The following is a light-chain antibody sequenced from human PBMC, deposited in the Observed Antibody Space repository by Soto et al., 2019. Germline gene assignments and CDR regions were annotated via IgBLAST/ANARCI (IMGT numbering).Light chain of an antibody. CDR3: CAYAGSNTYV. J-gene: IGLJ1*01. Sequence: QSALSQPASVSGSPGQSIAISCTGTSSDVGSYNLVSWYQQHPGKAPKLMIYDAFRRPSGVSDRFSGSRSGNTASLTISGLQSADEADYYCCAYAGSNTYVFGTGTKVTVL. V-gene: IGLV2-23*01. CDR2: DAF. CDR1: SSDVGSYNL.